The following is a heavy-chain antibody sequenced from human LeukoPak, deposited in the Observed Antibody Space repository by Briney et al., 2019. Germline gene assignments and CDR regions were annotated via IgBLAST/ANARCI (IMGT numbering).Heavy chain of an antibody. CDR3: ASGYYYDSSGFDY. CDR2: INHSGST. CDR1: GGSFSGYY. D-gene: IGHD3-22*01. J-gene: IGHJ4*02. V-gene: IGHV4-34*01. Sequence: PSETLSLTCAVYGGSFSGYYWSWIRQPPGKGLEWIGEINHSGSTNYNPSLKSRVTISVDTSKNQFSLKLSSVTAADTAVYYCASGYYYDSSGFDYWGQGTLVTVSS.